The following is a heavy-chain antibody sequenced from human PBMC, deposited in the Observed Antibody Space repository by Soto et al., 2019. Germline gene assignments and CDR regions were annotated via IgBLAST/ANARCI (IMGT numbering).Heavy chain of an antibody. Sequence: HPGWSLRLSCASSGFTFISHWMHWVRQAPGKGLVWVSHIGPDGSSTRDADSVQGRFTISRDNARNTLYLEMNSLRYDDTAVYYCARDNNWSYDYWGQGILVTVSS. CDR3: ARDNNWSYDY. CDR2: IGPDGSST. CDR1: GFTFISHW. J-gene: IGHJ4*02. D-gene: IGHD1-1*01. V-gene: IGHV3-74*01.